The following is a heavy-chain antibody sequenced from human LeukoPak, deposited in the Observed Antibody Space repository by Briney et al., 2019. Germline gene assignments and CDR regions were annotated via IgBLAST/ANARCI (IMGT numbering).Heavy chain of an antibody. V-gene: IGHV1-69*05. CDR1: GGTFSSYA. CDR3: ARDQIPAAAIPNWFDP. CDR2: IIPIFGTA. J-gene: IGHJ5*02. Sequence: SVKVSCKASGGTFSSYAISWVRQAPGQGLEWMGRIIPIFGTANYAQKFQGRVTITTDESTSTAYMELSSLRSEDTAVYYCARDQIPAAAIPNWFDPWGQGTLSPSPQ. D-gene: IGHD2-2*01.